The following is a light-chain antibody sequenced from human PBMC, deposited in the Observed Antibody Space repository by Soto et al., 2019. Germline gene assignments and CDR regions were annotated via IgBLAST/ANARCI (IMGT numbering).Light chain of an antibody. J-gene: IGKJ4*01. Sequence: DIQMTQSPSTLSATEGDRVTITCRASQSISSWLAWYQQKPGKAPKLLIYDASSLQSGVPSRFSGSGSGTDFTLTISSLQPEDVATYYCQQANSFPLTFGGGAKADIK. CDR2: DAS. CDR3: QQANSFPLT. CDR1: QSISSW. V-gene: IGKV1-12*01.